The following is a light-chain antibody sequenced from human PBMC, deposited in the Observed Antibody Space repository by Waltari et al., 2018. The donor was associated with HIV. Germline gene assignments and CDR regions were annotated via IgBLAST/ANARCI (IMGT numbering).Light chain of an antibody. CDR2: AAS. CDR3: QQTYNTRGYT. J-gene: IGKJ2*01. V-gene: IGKV1-39*01. CDR1: QSIASY. Sequence: IQMTQSPSSLSASVGDRVTITCRASQSIASYVNWYQQKQGRAPKLLIFAASNLESGVPSRFSGSGSGTDFTPTISSLQPEDFASYYCQQTYNTRGYTFGQGTKLEI.